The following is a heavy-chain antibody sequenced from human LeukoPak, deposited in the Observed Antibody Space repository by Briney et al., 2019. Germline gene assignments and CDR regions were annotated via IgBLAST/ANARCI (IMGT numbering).Heavy chain of an antibody. CDR1: GISFNNYW. CDR3: ASSVYCGGDCFDY. Sequence: PGGSLRLSCAASGISFNNYWMHWVRQAPGKGLEWVSVINTGGRTYYADSVKGRFTISRDNSKNTLYLQMNSLRAEDTAVYYCASSVYCGGDCFDYWGQGTLVTVSS. V-gene: IGHV3-53*01. D-gene: IGHD2-21*01. CDR2: INTGGRT. J-gene: IGHJ4*02.